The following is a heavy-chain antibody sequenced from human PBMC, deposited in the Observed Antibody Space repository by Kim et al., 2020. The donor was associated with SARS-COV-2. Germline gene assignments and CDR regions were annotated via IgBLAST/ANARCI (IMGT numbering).Heavy chain of an antibody. D-gene: IGHD2-15*01. V-gene: IGHV1-69*04. CDR3: ARDGYCSGGSCYGTTGD. Sequence: SVKVSCKASGGTFSSYTISWVRQAPGQGLEWMGRIIPILGIANYAQKFQGRVTITADKSTSTAYMELSSLRSEDTAVYYCARDGYCSGGSCYGTTGDWGQGTLVTVSS. CDR2: IIPILGIA. CDR1: GGTFSSYT. J-gene: IGHJ4*02.